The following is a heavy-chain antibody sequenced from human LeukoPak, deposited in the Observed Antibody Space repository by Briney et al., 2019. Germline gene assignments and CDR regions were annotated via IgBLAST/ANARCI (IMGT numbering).Heavy chain of an antibody. CDR3: ARALEPGIAVIDY. V-gene: IGHV3-21*01. Sequence: PGGSLRLSCAASGFTFSSYSMNWVRQTPGKGLDWVSSISGSSTYIYYADSVKGRFTISRDNAKNSLYLQMNSLRAEDTAVYYCARALEPGIAVIDYWGQGTLVTVSS. J-gene: IGHJ4*02. D-gene: IGHD6-19*01. CDR1: GFTFSSYS. CDR2: ISGSSTYI.